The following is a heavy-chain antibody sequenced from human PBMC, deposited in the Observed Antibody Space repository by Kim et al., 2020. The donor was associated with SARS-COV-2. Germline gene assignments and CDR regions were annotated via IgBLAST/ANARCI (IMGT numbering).Heavy chain of an antibody. CDR3: ARDGGGGYEPPLL. D-gene: IGHD3-16*01. J-gene: IGHJ4*02. CDR1: GGSISSGGYY. CDR2: IYYSGNT. Sequence: SETLSLTCTVSGGSISSGGYYWSWIRQHPGKGLEWIGYIYYSGNTYYNPSLKSRVTISVDTSKNQFSLKLSSVTAADTAVYYCARDGGGGYEPPLLWGQGTLVTVSS. V-gene: IGHV4-31*03.